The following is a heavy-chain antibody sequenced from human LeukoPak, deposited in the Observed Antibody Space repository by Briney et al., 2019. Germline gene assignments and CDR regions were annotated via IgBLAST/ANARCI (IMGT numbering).Heavy chain of an antibody. Sequence: GASVKVSCKASGGTFSSYAISWVRQAPGQGLEWMGRNIPIFGTANYAQKFQGRVTITTDESTSTAYMELSSLRSEATAVYYCARYNYYDSSVYPDWGQGTLVTVSS. J-gene: IGHJ4*02. D-gene: IGHD3-22*01. CDR3: ARYNYYDSSVYPD. CDR2: NIPIFGTA. V-gene: IGHV1-69*05. CDR1: GGTFSSYA.